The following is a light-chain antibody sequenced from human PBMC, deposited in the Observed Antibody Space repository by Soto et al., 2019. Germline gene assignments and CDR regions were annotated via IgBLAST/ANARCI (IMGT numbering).Light chain of an antibody. CDR1: RDIGND. CDR3: LQHKTFPWT. V-gene: IGKV1-17*01. J-gene: IGKJ1*01. CDR2: SAS. Sequence: DIQVTQSPSSLSASVGDRVTITCRASRDIGNDLGWYQQEPGKAPRRLIYSASNVQSGVPSRFSGSRSGTEFTLTISSLQPEDFVTYHCLQHKTFPWTFGQGTKVEMK.